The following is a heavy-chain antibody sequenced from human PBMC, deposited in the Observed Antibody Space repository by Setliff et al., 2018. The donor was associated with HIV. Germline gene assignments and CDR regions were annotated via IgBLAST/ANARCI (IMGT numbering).Heavy chain of an antibody. D-gene: IGHD3-22*01. J-gene: IGHJ4*02. Sequence: SETLSLTCVVSGYSIGSGYYWGWIRQTPGEGLEWIGSVYHSGSTYYNPSLKSRITISIDTSKNHFSLRLTSVTGRFTISRDNSKNLLHLQMHNVRVEDTAVYYCARDPMRATNSLMWWSPDYWGQGALVTVSS. CDR1: GYSIGSGYY. CDR2: VYHSGST. V-gene: IGHV4-38-2*01. CDR3: SKNLLHLQMHNVRVEDTAVYYCARDPMRATNSLMWWSPDY.